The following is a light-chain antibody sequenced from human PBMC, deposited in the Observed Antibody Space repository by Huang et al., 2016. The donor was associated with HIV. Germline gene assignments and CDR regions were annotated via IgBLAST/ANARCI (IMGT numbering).Light chain of an antibody. CDR1: ESERSTY. CDR3: QQYGTAPWT. J-gene: IGKJ1*01. CDR2: GAS. V-gene: IGKV3-20*01. Sequence: EIVLTQSPGTLSLSPGEGATVSCRANESERSTYLAWYRQSGGQAPRLLIYGASNRACGIRDRCSGSGSGTDFTLTISRLEPEDFAVYYCQQYGTAPWTFGQGTKVEIK.